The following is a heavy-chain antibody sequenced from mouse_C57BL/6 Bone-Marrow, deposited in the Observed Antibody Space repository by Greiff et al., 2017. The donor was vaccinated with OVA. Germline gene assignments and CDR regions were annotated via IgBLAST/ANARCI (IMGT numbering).Heavy chain of an antibody. V-gene: IGHV14-1*01. Sequence: EVKVEESGAELVRPGASVKLSCIASGFNIKDYYMHWVKQRPEQGLEWIGRIDPEDGDTEYAPKFQGKATMTADTSSNTAYLQLSSLTSEDTAVYYCTTDLYYYGSPFAYWGQGTLVTVSA. CDR3: TTDLYYYGSPFAY. CDR2: IDPEDGDT. CDR1: GFNIKDYY. J-gene: IGHJ3*01. D-gene: IGHD1-1*01.